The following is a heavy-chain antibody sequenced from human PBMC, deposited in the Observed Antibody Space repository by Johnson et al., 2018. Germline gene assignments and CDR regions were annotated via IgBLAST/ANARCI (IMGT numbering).Heavy chain of an antibody. CDR3: ARGDIHYYYYLDV. J-gene: IGHJ6*03. D-gene: IGHD2-15*01. Sequence: VQLQESGGGLVQPGGSLRLSCAASGFTFSSYAMHWVRQAPGKGLEYVSAISSNGGSTYYANSVKGRFTISRDNSKNTLYLQMGSLRAEDMAVYYCARGDIHYYYYLDVGGKGTTVTVSS. CDR2: ISSNGGST. V-gene: IGHV3-64*01. CDR1: GFTFSSYA.